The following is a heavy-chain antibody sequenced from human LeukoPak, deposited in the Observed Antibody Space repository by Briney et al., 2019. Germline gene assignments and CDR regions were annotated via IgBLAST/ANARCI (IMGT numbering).Heavy chain of an antibody. Sequence: GASVNVSCKASGYTFTSYGISWVRQAPGQGLEWMGWISAYNGNKKYAQKLQGRVTMTTDSSTSTAYMELRCLRSDDAAVYHCARDVSHISGYPDYWGQGTLVTVS. J-gene: IGHJ4*02. CDR2: ISAYNGNK. CDR3: ARDVSHISGYPDY. V-gene: IGHV1-18*01. CDR1: GYTFTSYG. D-gene: IGHD3-22*01.